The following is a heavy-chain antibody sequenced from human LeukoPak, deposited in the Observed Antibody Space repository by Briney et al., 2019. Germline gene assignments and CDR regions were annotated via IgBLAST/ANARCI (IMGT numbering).Heavy chain of an antibody. Sequence: SETLSLTCTVSGGSISSYYWSWIRQPPGKGLEWIGEINHSGSTNYNPSLKSRVTISVDTSKNQFSLKLSSVTAADTAVYYCARVSSGWYRKVLWDYWGQGTLVTVSS. CDR3: ARVSSGWYRKVLWDY. V-gene: IGHV4-34*01. D-gene: IGHD6-19*01. CDR1: GGSISSYY. CDR2: INHSGST. J-gene: IGHJ4*02.